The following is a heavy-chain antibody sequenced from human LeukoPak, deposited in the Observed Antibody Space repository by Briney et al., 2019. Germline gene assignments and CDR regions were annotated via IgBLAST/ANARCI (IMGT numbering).Heavy chain of an antibody. CDR3: ARSVGELSGWFPRGGGHFDY. Sequence: ASVKVSCKASGYTFTSYYMHWVRLAPGQGLEWMGIINPSGGSTSYAQKFQGRVTMTRDTSTSTVYMELSSLRSEDTAVYYCARSVGELSGWFPRGGGHFDYWGQGTLVTVSS. CDR2: INPSGGST. J-gene: IGHJ4*02. CDR1: GYTFTSYY. V-gene: IGHV1-46*01. D-gene: IGHD6-19*01.